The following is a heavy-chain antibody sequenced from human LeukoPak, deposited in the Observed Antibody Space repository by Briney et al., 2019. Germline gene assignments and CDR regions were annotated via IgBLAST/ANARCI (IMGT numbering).Heavy chain of an antibody. CDR3: ARDQRVTDKYSSSWYAS. CDR2: INPNSGGT. D-gene: IGHD6-13*01. CDR1: GYTFTGYY. Sequence: ASVKVSCKASGYTFTGYYMHWVRQAPGQGLEWMGWINPNSGGTNYAQKFQGWVTMTRDTSISTAYMELSRLRSDDTAVYYRARDQRVTDKYSSSWYASWGQGTLVTVSS. J-gene: IGHJ5*02. V-gene: IGHV1-2*04.